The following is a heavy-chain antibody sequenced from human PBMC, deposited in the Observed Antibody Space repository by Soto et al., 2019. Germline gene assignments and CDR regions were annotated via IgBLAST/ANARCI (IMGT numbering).Heavy chain of an antibody. V-gene: IGHV4-31*03. D-gene: IGHD3-22*01. J-gene: IGHJ5*02. CDR3: ARDRLYDSSGYYYVGGFDP. CDR2: IYYSGST. CDR1: GGSISSGGYY. Sequence: SETLSLTCTVSGGSISSGGYYWSWIRQHPGKGLEWIGYIYYSGSTYYNPSLKSRVTISVDTSKNQFSLKLSSVTAADTAVYYCARDRLYDSSGYYYVGGFDPWGQGTLVTVSS.